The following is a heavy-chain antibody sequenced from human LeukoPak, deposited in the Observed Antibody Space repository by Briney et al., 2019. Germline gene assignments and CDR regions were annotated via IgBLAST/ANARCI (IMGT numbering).Heavy chain of an antibody. V-gene: IGHV1-46*01. CDR3: AIDVTGAAPYDI. D-gene: IGHD2-21*02. J-gene: IGHJ4*02. CDR2: INPSGGST. Sequence: ASVKVSCKASGYTFTSYYMHWVRQAPGQGLEWMGIINPSGGSTSYAQKFQGRVTMTRDTSTSTVYMELSSLSSDDAAVYYCAIDVTGAAPYDIWGQGTLVTVSS. CDR1: GYTFTSYY.